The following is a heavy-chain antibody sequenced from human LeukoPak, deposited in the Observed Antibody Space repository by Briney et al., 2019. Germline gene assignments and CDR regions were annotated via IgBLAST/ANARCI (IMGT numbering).Heavy chain of an antibody. CDR1: GGSISSYY. Sequence: SETLSLTCTVSGGSISSYYWSWIRQPAGKGLEWIGRIYTSGSTNYNPSLKSRVTISVDTSKNQFSLKLSSVTAADTAVYYCARLSDFWSGYYYDYWGQGTLVTVSS. CDR2: IYTSGST. D-gene: IGHD3-3*01. J-gene: IGHJ4*02. CDR3: ARLSDFWSGYYYDY. V-gene: IGHV4-4*07.